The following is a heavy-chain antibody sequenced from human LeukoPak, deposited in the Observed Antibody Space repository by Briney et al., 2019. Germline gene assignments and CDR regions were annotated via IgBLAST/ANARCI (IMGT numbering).Heavy chain of an antibody. J-gene: IGHJ4*02. CDR2: ISAYNGNT. CDR1: GYTFTSYG. CDR3: ARAGVDDILTGYYTDY. V-gene: IGHV1-18*01. Sequence: ASVKVSCKASGYTFTSYGISWVRQAPGQGLEWMGWISAYNGNTNYAQKLQGRVTMTTDTSTSTAYMELRSLRSDDTAVYYCARAGVDDILTGYYTDYWGQGTLVTVSS. D-gene: IGHD3-9*01.